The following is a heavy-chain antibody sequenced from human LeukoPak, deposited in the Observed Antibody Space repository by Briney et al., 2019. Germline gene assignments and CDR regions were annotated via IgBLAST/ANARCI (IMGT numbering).Heavy chain of an antibody. Sequence: SETLSLTCTASGGSISRSSYYWVWTRQPPGKGLEWIGSIYYSGSTYYNPSLKSRVTISVDTSKNQFSLKLSSVTAADTAVYYCARLYDTSGYFYWYFDLWGRGTLVTVSS. J-gene: IGHJ2*01. D-gene: IGHD3-22*01. CDR2: IYYSGST. CDR1: GGSISRSSYY. V-gene: IGHV4-39*01. CDR3: ARLYDTSGYFYWYFDL.